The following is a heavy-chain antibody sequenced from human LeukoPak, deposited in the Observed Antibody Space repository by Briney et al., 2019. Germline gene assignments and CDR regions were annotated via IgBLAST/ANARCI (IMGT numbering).Heavy chain of an antibody. CDR1: GGSFSGYY. Sequence: PSETLSLTCAVYGGSFSGYYWSWLRQPPGKGLEWIGEINHSGTTNYNPSLKSRVTMSVDTSKNQFSLKLTSVTAADTAVYYCARQNYGSAPLRYWGQGTLVTVSS. D-gene: IGHD3-10*01. CDR2: INHSGTT. CDR3: ARQNYGSAPLRY. J-gene: IGHJ4*02. V-gene: IGHV4-34*01.